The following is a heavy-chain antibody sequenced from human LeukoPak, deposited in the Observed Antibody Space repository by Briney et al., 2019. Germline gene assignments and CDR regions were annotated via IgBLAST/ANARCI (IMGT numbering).Heavy chain of an antibody. J-gene: IGHJ5*02. V-gene: IGHV1-2*06. CDR2: INPNSGGT. CDR1: GYTFTGYY. CDR3: ARVTALVVAAKGWFDP. Sequence: ASVKVSCKASGYTFTGYYMHWVRQAPGQGLEWMGRINPNSGGTNYAQKFQGRVTMTRDTSISTAYMELSRLRSDDTAVYYCARVTALVVAAKGWFDPWGQGTLVTVSS. D-gene: IGHD2-15*01.